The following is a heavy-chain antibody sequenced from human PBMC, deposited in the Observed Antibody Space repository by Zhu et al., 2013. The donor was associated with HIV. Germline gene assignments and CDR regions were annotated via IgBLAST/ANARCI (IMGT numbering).Heavy chain of an antibody. CDR2: IYYTGST. Sequence: VQLQESGPGLVKPSETLSLTCTVSGGSLINYYWSWIRQPPGRGLEWIGHIYYTGSTDYNPSLKSRVTMSVDTSKNQFSLRLSSVTAADTAVYYCARPMYSTSWYDAFDIWGQGTMLTVSS. CDR3: ARPMYSTSWYDAFDI. CDR1: GGSLINYY. D-gene: IGHD6-13*01. J-gene: IGHJ3*02. V-gene: IGHV4-59*01.